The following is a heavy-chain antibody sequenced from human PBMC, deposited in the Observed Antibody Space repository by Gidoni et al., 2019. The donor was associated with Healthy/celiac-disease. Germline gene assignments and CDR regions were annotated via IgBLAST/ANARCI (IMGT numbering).Heavy chain of an antibody. CDR3: TRHGRGVAGAYYYYGMDV. CDR2: IRSQANSYAT. D-gene: IGHD6-19*01. Sequence: EVQLVESGGGLVQPGGSLKLSCAASGFTFSGSAMHWVRQASGKGLEWVGRIRSQANSYATAYAASVKGRFTISRDDSKNTAYMQMNSLKTEETAVYYCTRHGRGVAGAYYYYGMDVWGQGTTVTVSS. CDR1: GFTFSGSA. V-gene: IGHV3-73*02. J-gene: IGHJ6*02.